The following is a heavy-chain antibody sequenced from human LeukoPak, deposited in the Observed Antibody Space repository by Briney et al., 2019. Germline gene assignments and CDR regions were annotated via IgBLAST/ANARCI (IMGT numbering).Heavy chain of an antibody. CDR2: IYYSGST. Sequence: SETLSLTCTVSGGSIRSYFWSWIRQPPGEGLGLIGYIYYSGSTHYHPSLKRRVTISVDTSKNQFSLPLSSVTAADTAVYYCARDRFLSREDYYYGMDVWGQGTTVTVSS. CDR3: ARDRFLSREDYYYGMDV. V-gene: IGHV4-59*01. CDR1: GGSIRSYF. D-gene: IGHD3-3*01. J-gene: IGHJ6*02.